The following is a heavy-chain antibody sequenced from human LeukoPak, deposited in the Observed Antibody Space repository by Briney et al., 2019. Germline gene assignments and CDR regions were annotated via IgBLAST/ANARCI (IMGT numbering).Heavy chain of an antibody. CDR1: GYTFTAYY. CDR3: ARDYYDRFGYGAFDY. Sequence: ASVRVSCKASGYTFTAYYIHWVRQAPGQGLEWMGWINPNTGGTSYAQKSQGRVTMSRDTSISTAYMELSRLSSDDTAVYYCARDYYDRFGYGAFDYWGQGTLVTVS. V-gene: IGHV1-2*02. J-gene: IGHJ4*02. D-gene: IGHD3-22*01. CDR2: INPNTGGT.